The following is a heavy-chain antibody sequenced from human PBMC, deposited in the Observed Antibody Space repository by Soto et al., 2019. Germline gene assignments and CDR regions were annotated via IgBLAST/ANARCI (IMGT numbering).Heavy chain of an antibody. J-gene: IGHJ6*02. CDR2: IIPIFGTA. CDR1: GYTFTSYC. D-gene: IGHD3-3*01. V-gene: IGHV1-69*06. Sequence: SVKVSCKASGYTFTSYCISWVRQAPGQGLEWMGWIIPIFGTANYAQKFQGRVTITADKSTSTAYMELSSLRSEDTAVYYCARADYDFWSGWGPNFYYYGMDVWGQGTTVTVSS. CDR3: ARADYDFWSGWGPNFYYYGMDV.